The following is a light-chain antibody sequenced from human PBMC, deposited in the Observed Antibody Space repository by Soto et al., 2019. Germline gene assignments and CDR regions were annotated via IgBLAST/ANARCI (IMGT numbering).Light chain of an antibody. Sequence: ALTQPASVSGSPGQSITLSCTGTSSDVGGYNYVSWYQQHPGKAPKLMIYEVSNRPSGVSNRFSGSKSGNTASLTISGLQAEDEADYYCSSYTSSSIVVFGGGTKLTVL. CDR1: SSDVGGYNY. J-gene: IGLJ2*01. CDR3: SSYTSSSIVV. CDR2: EVS. V-gene: IGLV2-14*01.